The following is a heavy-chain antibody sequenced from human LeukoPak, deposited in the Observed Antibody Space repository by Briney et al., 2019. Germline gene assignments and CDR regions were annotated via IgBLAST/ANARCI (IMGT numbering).Heavy chain of an antibody. V-gene: IGHV3-7*03. CDR1: GFTFSSYW. Sequence: PGGSLRLSCAASGFTFSSYWMSWVRQAPGKGLEWVANIKQDGSEKYYVDSVKGRFTISRDNAKNSLYLQMNSLRVEDTAVYYCARDAEGGSYYDYYYYYGMDVWGQGTTVTVSS. D-gene: IGHD1-26*01. J-gene: IGHJ6*02. CDR3: ARDAEGGSYYDYYYYYGMDV. CDR2: IKQDGSEK.